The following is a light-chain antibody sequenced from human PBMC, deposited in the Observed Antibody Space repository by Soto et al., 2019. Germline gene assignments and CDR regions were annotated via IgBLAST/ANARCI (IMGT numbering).Light chain of an antibody. CDR2: AAS. V-gene: IGKV1-39*01. CDR1: QSISSY. Sequence: TQMTQSPSSLSASVGDRVTITCRASQSISSYLNWHQQRPGKAPKLLIYAASSLQSGVPSRFSGSGSGTDFTLTISSLQPEDFATYYCQQGYSTPRTFGGGTKVEIK. CDR3: QQGYSTPRT. J-gene: IGKJ4*01.